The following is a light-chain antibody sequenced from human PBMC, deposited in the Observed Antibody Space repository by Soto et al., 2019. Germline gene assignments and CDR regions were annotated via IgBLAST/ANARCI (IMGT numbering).Light chain of an antibody. CDR3: GSWDSSLSAYV. Sequence: QSVLTQPPSVSAAPGQKVTISCSGSSSNIGGNSVSWYQQLPGTAPKLLIYDDDKRPSGIPDRFSGSKSGTSATLGITGFQTGDEAGYYCGSWDSSLSAYVFATGTKITVL. CDR1: SSNIGGNS. J-gene: IGLJ1*01. V-gene: IGLV1-51*01. CDR2: DDD.